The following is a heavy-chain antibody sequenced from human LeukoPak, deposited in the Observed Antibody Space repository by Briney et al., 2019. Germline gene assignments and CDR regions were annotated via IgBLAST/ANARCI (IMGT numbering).Heavy chain of an antibody. D-gene: IGHD5-12*01. CDR1: GGSFSGYY. Sequence: SETLSLTCAVYGGSFSGYYWSWIRQPPGKGLEWIGEINHSGSTNYNPSLKSRVTISVDTSKNQFSLKLSSVTAADTAVYYCARGQVVANDYWGQGTLVTVSS. J-gene: IGHJ4*02. CDR3: ARGQVVANDY. V-gene: IGHV4-34*01. CDR2: INHSGST.